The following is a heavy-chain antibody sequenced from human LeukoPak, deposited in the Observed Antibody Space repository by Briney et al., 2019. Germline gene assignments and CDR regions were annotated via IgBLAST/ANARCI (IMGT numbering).Heavy chain of an antibody. J-gene: IGHJ4*02. Sequence: PGGSLRLSCAASGFTFSSYSMNWVRQAPGKGLEWVSSIRSSSSYIYYADSVKGRFTISRDNAKNSLYLQMNSLRAEDTAVYYCARGNAAARGFDYWGQGTLVTVSS. D-gene: IGHD6-13*01. CDR3: ARGNAAARGFDY. V-gene: IGHV3-21*01. CDR1: GFTFSSYS. CDR2: IRSSSSYI.